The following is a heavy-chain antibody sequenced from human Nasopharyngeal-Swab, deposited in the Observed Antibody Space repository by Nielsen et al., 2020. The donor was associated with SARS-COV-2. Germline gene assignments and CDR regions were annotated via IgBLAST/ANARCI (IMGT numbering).Heavy chain of an antibody. CDR3: ARESGTTDPSSNWFDP. V-gene: IGHV1-2*06. J-gene: IGHJ5*02. Sequence: ASVKVSCKASGYTFTGYYMHWVRQAPGQGLERMGRINPNSGGTNYAQKFQGRVTMTRDTSISTAYMELSRLRSDDTAVYYCARESGTTDPSSNWFDPWGQGTLVTVSS. CDR2: INPNSGGT. D-gene: IGHD1-1*01. CDR1: GYTFTGYY.